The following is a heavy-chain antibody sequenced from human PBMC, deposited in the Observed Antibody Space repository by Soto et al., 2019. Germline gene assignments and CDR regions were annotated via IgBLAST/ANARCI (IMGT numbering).Heavy chain of an antibody. CDR1: GFTLSSYS. Sequence: GGSLRLSCAASGFTLSSYSMNWVRQAPGKGLEWVSSISSSSSYIYYADSVKGRFTISRDNAKNSLYLQMNSLRAEDTAVYYCARDAYYYDSCGYYPGPYGMDVWGQGTTVTVSS. V-gene: IGHV3-21*01. D-gene: IGHD3-22*01. J-gene: IGHJ6*02. CDR2: ISSSSSYI. CDR3: ARDAYYYDSCGYYPGPYGMDV.